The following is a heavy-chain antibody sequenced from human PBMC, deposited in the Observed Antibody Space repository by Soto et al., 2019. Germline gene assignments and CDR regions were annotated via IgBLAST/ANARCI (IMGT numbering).Heavy chain of an antibody. CDR3: ASLAARGEDY. D-gene: IGHD6-6*01. V-gene: IGHV4-30-2*01. CDR2: IYHSGST. J-gene: IGHJ4*02. Sequence: PSETLSLTCAVSGGSISSGGYSWSWIRQPPGKDLEWIGYIYHSGSTYYNPSLKSRVTISVDRSKNQFSLKLSSVTAADTAAYYCASLAARGEDYWGQGTLVTVSS. CDR1: GGSISSGGYS.